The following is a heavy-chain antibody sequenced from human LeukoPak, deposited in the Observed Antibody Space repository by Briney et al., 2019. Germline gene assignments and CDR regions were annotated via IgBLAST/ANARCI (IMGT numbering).Heavy chain of an antibody. CDR1: GFSLSTSGAS. Sequence: SGPTLVKPTQTLTLTCTFSGFSLSTSGASVGRIRQPPGKALEWLALIYWDDDKRYSPSLKSRLTITKDTSKNQVVLTMTNMDPVDTATYYCVHSFLPIYDILTGYYNDYFDYWGQGTLVTVSS. CDR3: VHSFLPIYDILTGYYNDYFDY. CDR2: IYWDDDK. V-gene: IGHV2-5*02. D-gene: IGHD3-9*01. J-gene: IGHJ4*02.